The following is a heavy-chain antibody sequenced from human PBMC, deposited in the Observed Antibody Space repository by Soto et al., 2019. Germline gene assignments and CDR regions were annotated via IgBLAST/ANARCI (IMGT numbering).Heavy chain of an antibody. Sequence: SETLSLTCTVSGCSISSYYWSWIRQPPGKGLEWIGYIYYSGSTNYNPSLKSRVTISVDTSKNQFSLKLSSVTAADTAVYYCARRYGGNFDYWGQGTLVTVSS. D-gene: IGHD3-16*01. CDR3: ARRYGGNFDY. J-gene: IGHJ4*02. CDR2: IYYSGST. V-gene: IGHV4-59*01. CDR1: GCSISSYY.